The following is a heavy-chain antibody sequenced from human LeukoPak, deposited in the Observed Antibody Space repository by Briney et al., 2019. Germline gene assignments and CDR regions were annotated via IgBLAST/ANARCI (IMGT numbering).Heavy chain of an antibody. CDR1: GFSFTTSW. Sequence: GGSLRLSCAASGFSFTTSWMSWVRQAPGKGLEWVANIKPDATEKHYVDSVRGRFTISRDNAQNSLSLEMSSLRAEDTAVYYCARGVWSSRNAFDIWGQGAMVTVSS. V-gene: IGHV3-7*01. J-gene: IGHJ3*02. CDR3: ARGVWSSRNAFDI. D-gene: IGHD1-14*01. CDR2: IKPDATEK.